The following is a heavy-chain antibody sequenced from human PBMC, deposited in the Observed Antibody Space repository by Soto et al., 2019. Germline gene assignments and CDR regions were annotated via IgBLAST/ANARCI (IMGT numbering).Heavy chain of an antibody. CDR1: GFSLTTYAMG. D-gene: IGHD4-17*01. J-gene: IGHJ4*02. CDR2: IYWDDDK. V-gene: IGHV2-5*02. CDR3: AHKIYGDYVDY. Sequence: QITLKESGPTLVKPTQTLTLTCTFSGFSLTTYAMGVGWIRQPPGKALEWLALIYWDDDKRYNPSLESRLTITKDTSKHQVVLSMTNMDPMDTATYFCAHKIYGDYVDYWGQGTLVTVSS.